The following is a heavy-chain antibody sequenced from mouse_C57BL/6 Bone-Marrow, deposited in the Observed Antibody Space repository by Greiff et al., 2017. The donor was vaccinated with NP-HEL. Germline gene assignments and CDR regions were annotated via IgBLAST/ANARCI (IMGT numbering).Heavy chain of an antibody. J-gene: IGHJ4*01. V-gene: IGHV1-26*01. CDR1: GYTFTDYY. CDR2: INPNNGGN. D-gene: IGHD2-9*01. Sequence: EVQLQQSGAELVKPGASVKISCKASGYTFTDYYMNWVKQSPGKSLEWIGDINPNNGGNSYNQKFKGKATLTVDKSSSTAYMELRSLTSEDSAVYYCARATYYGCDEAMDFWGQGTSVTVSA. CDR3: ARATYYGCDEAMDF.